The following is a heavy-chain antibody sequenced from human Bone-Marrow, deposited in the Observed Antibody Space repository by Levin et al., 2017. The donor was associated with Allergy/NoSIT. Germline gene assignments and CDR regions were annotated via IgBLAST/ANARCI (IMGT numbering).Heavy chain of an antibody. CDR1: GYTFTSYG. CDR3: ARDFDLGYCSSTSCQGGWFDP. CDR2: ISAYNGNT. V-gene: IGHV1-18*01. Sequence: GESLKISCKASGYTFTSYGISWVRQAPGQGLEWMGWISAYNGNTNYAQKLQGRVTMTTDTSTSTAYMELRSLRSDDTAVYYCARDFDLGYCSSTSCQGGWFDPWGQGTLVTVSS. J-gene: IGHJ5*02. D-gene: IGHD2-2*01.